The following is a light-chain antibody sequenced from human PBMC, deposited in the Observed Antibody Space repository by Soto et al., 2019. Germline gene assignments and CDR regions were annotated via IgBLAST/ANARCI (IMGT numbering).Light chain of an antibody. CDR2: EGS. V-gene: IGLV2-23*01. J-gene: IGLJ2*01. Sequence: QSALTQPASVSGSPGQSITISCTGTSSDVGSYNLVSWYQQHPGKAPKLMIYEGSKRPSGVSNRFSGSKSGNTASLTISGLQAEDEADYYRCSFAGSYVVFGGGTKPTVL. CDR3: CSFAGSYVV. CDR1: SSDVGSYNL.